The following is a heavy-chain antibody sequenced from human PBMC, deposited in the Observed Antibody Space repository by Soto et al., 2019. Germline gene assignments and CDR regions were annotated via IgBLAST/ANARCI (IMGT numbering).Heavy chain of an antibody. V-gene: IGHV3-33*01. CDR1: GFTFSSYG. CDR3: ARDRGYYYGMDV. CDR2: IWYDGSNK. J-gene: IGHJ6*02. Sequence: QVQLVESGGGVVQPGRSLRLSCAASGFTFSSYGMHWVRQAPGKGLAWVAVIWYDGSNKYYADSVKGRFTISRDNSKNTLYLQMNSLRAEDTAVYYCARDRGYYYGMDVWGQGTTVTVSS.